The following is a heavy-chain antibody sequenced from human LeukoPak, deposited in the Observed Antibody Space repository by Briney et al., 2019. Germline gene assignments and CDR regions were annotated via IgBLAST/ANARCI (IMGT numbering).Heavy chain of an antibody. Sequence: GGSLRLSRAASGFTVSSYWIHWVRQAPGKGLVWVSLIRRDETTSFAASVQGRFTISRDNARNTLYLQMNSLAAEDTAVYYCARDAGQATPFDYWGPGTLVTVSS. V-gene: IGHV3-74*01. CDR1: GFTVSSYW. D-gene: IGHD2-15*01. CDR2: IRRDETT. J-gene: IGHJ4*02. CDR3: ARDAGQATPFDY.